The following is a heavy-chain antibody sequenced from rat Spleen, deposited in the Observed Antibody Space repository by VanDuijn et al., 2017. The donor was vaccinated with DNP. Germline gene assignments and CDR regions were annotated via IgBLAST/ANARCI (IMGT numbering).Heavy chain of an antibody. Sequence: EVQLQESGSGLVKPSQSLSLTCSVTGYSITSNYWGWIRKFPGNKMEYIGHISYSGNTNYNPSLKSRISITRDTSKNHFFLHLNSVTTEDTATYYCARLLTVVTGFANYWGQGVMVTVSS. CDR3: ARLLTVVTGFANY. CDR2: ISYSGNT. CDR1: GYSITSNY. D-gene: IGHD1-1*01. J-gene: IGHJ2*01. V-gene: IGHV3-1*01.